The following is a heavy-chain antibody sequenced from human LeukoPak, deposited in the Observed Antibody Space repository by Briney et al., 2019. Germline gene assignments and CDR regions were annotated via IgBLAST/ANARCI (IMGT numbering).Heavy chain of an antibody. Sequence: PGGSLRLSCAASGFTFSSYAMSWVRQAPGKGLEWVSGVSGTGTYNSDSVKGRFTISRDTSKNTLYLQMNSLKAEDTAVYYCAKVGWLQTHWYFDLWGRGTLVTVSS. CDR3: AKVGWLQTHWYFDL. CDR2: VSGTGT. V-gene: IGHV3-23*01. CDR1: GFTFSSYA. J-gene: IGHJ2*01. D-gene: IGHD5-12*01.